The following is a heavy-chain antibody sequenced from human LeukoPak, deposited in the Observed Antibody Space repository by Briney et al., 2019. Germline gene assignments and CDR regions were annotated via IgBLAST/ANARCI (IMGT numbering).Heavy chain of an antibody. CDR1: GVTFNIYG. CDR2: ACGGNDI. V-gene: IGHV3-23*01. D-gene: IGHD1-7*01. CDR3: AKDATPRNSVWAPFES. Sequence: GGCLRLSCAASGVTFNIYGMSAVRQAPGKGLQWVSSACGGNDICYANSVKGWFAGSRDDAKNTVYLHMSSLIAEDTAIYFCAKDATPRNSVWAPFESWGPGALVTASS. J-gene: IGHJ4*02.